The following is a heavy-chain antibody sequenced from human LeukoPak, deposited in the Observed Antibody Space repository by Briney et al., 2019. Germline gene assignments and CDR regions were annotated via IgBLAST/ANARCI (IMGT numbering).Heavy chain of an antibody. CDR1: GDSVSSNSYY. CDR3: AREGVGAVGPFDY. D-gene: IGHD6-13*01. Sequence: SETLSLTCSVSGDSVSSNSYYWSWIRQPAGKGLEWIGRIYTTESSNYNPSLKSRVTMSVDTSKNQFSLNLSSVTAADTAVYYCAREGVGAVGPFDYWGQGSLVTVSS. V-gene: IGHV4-61*02. CDR2: IYTTESS. J-gene: IGHJ4*02.